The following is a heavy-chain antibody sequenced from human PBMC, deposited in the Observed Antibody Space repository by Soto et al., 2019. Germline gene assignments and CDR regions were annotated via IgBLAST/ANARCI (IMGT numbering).Heavy chain of an antibody. D-gene: IGHD4-17*01. V-gene: IGHV4-31*03. CDR1: GGSISSGGYY. J-gene: IGHJ3*02. CDR3: AISFRHYGDYDEAFEI. Sequence: QVQLQESGPGLLKPSQTLSLTCTVSGGSISSGGYYWSWIRQHAGEGLEWIGYIYYSGSTYYNPSLKSGPTMSIDMSKSQVSLKLSTVTAADTAVYYCAISFRHYGDYDEAFEIWGQGTVVTVSS. CDR2: IYYSGST.